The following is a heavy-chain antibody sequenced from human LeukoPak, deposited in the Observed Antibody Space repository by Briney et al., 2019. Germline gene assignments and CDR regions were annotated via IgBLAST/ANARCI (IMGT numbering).Heavy chain of an antibody. CDR3: AKGPGARGHFNWFDP. CDR1: GFSFSNYE. CDR2: ITASSTTI. J-gene: IGHJ5*02. V-gene: IGHV3-48*03. Sequence: GGSLRLSCAASGFSFSNYEMNWVRQATGQGLEWISYITASSTTIYYADSVKGRFTISRGNAKNSLYLQMNGLRGEDTAVYYCAKGPGARGHFNWFDPWGQGTLVTVSS. D-gene: IGHD5-12*01.